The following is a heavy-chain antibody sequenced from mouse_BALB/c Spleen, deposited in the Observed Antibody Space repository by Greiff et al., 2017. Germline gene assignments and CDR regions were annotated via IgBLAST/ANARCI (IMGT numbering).Heavy chain of an antibody. V-gene: IGHV7-3*02. CDR1: GFTFTDYY. D-gene: IGHD2-10*02. J-gene: IGHJ4*01. Sequence: EVHLVESGGGLVQPGGSLRLSCAPSGFTFTDYYMSWVRQPPGKALEWLGFIRNKANGYTTEYSASVKGRFTISRDNSQSILYLQMNTLRAEDSATYYCARDKKYGNYDAMDYWGQGTSVTVSS. CDR3: ARDKKYGNYDAMDY. CDR2: IRNKANGYTT.